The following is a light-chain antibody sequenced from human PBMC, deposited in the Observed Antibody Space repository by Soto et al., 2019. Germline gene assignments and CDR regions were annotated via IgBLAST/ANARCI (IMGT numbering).Light chain of an antibody. J-gene: IGKJ2*01. V-gene: IGKV3-11*01. CDR3: QQRSNWPPET. Sequence: EIVLTQSPATLSLSPGERATLSCRASQSVSSYLAWYQQKPGQAPRLLIYDASNRATGIPARFSGSGSGTDCTLTISSLEPEDFAVYYCQQRSNWPPETFGQGTKLEIK. CDR2: DAS. CDR1: QSVSSY.